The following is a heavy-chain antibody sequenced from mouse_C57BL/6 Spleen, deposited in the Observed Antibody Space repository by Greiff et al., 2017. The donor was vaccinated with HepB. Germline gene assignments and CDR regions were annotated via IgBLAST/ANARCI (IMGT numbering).Heavy chain of an antibody. CDR3: ARVPGRGYYFDY. CDR2: ISYDGSN. J-gene: IGHJ2*01. D-gene: IGHD3-3*01. V-gene: IGHV3-6*01. CDR1: GYSITSGYY. Sequence: ESGPGLVKPSQSLSLTCSVTGYSITSGYYWNWIRQFPGNKLEWMGYISYDGSNNYNPSLKNRISITRDTSKNQFFLKLNSVTTEDTATYYCARVPGRGYYFDYWGQGTTLTVSS.